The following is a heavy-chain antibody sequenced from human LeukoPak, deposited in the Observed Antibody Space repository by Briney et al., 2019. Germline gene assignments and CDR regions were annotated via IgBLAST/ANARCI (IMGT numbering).Heavy chain of an antibody. Sequence: SGTLSLTCAVSGGSISSSNWWSWVRQPPGKGLEWIGEIYHSGSTNCNPSLKSRVTISVDKSKNQFSLKLSSVTAADTAVYYCATHRGYSYVLTFDIWGQGTMVTVSS. D-gene: IGHD5-18*01. CDR2: IYHSGST. CDR3: ATHRGYSYVLTFDI. V-gene: IGHV4-4*02. CDR1: GGSISSSNW. J-gene: IGHJ3*02.